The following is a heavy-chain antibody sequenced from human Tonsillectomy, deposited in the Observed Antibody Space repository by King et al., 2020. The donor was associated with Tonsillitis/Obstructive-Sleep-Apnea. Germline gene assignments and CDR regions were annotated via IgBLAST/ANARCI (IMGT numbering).Heavy chain of an antibody. CDR3: ASAGGYYSAMDV. CDR2: IDPSDSYT. V-gene: IGHV5-10-1*03. Sequence: QLVQSGAEVKKPGESLGISCKGSGYSFTTYWINWVRQMPGKGLEWMGRIDPSDSYTDYSPSFQGHVSISADKSISTAYLQWSSLKASDTAMYYCASAGGYYSAMDVWGHGTTVTVSS. J-gene: IGHJ6*02. D-gene: IGHD3-10*01. CDR1: GYSFTTYW.